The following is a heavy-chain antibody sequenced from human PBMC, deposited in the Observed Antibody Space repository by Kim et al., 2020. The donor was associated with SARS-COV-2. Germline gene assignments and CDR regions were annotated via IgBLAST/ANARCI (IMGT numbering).Heavy chain of an antibody. J-gene: IGHJ4*02. V-gene: IGHV3-7*03. CDR2: IKEDGTKK. D-gene: IGHD5-12*01. CDR1: GFTFKTYW. CDR3: ARDSPGYGGYDW. Sequence: GGSLRLSCAASGFTFKTYWMTWVRQAPGKGLEWVGNIKEDGTKKYYKDSVEGRFTISRDNAKNSLYLQINRLRAEDTAVYYCARDSPGYGGYDWWGQGTLVTGSS.